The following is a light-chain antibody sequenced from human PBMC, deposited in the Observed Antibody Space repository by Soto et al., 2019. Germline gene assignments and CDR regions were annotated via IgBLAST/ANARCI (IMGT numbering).Light chain of an antibody. CDR2: DAS. V-gene: IGKV3-11*01. Sequence: EIVLTQSPATLSLSPGERATLSCRASQRVSSYLAWYQQKPGQAPRLLIYDASNRATGIPARFSGSGSGTDFPLSITSLEPEDFAVYYCQQRSNWPSTFGGGTKVEIK. CDR1: QRVSSY. CDR3: QQRSNWPST. J-gene: IGKJ4*01.